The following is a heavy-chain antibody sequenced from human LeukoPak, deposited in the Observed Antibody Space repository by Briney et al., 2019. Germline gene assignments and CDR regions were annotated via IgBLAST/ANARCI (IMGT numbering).Heavy chain of an antibody. CDR3: ARRGYSEFDY. Sequence: SETLSLTCTVSGGSISSSSYYWGWIRQSPGKGLEWIGSIYYSGSTYYNPSLKSRVTISVDTSKNQFSLKLSSVTAADTAVYYCARRGYSEFDYWGQGTLVTVSS. CDR1: GGSISSSSYY. D-gene: IGHD6-25*01. J-gene: IGHJ4*02. CDR2: IYYSGST. V-gene: IGHV4-39*01.